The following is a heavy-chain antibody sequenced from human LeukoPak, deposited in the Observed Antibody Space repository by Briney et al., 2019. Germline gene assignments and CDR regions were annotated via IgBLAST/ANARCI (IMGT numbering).Heavy chain of an antibody. D-gene: IGHD6-13*01. CDR3: AGGSSWYRGIDY. CDR2: ISTNGGST. CDR1: GFTFSSYA. V-gene: IGHV3-64*01. Sequence: PGGSLRLSCAASGFTFSSYAMYWVRQAPGKGLEYVSAISTNGGSTYYANSVKGRFTISRDNSKNTLYLQMGSLRPEDMAVYYCAGGSSWYRGIDYWGQGTLVTVSS. J-gene: IGHJ4*02.